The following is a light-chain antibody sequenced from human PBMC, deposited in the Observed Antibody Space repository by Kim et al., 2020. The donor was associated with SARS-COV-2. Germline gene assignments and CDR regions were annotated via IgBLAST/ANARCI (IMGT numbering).Light chain of an antibody. CDR3: SSYAGSNNLV. Sequence: GQSVTISCTGTSSDVGGYHYVSWYQQHPGKAPKLIIYEVSKRPSGVPDRFSGSKSGNTASLTVSGLQAEDEADYYCSSYAGSNNLVFGGGTKLTVL. J-gene: IGLJ3*02. CDR2: EVS. V-gene: IGLV2-8*01. CDR1: SSDVGGYHY.